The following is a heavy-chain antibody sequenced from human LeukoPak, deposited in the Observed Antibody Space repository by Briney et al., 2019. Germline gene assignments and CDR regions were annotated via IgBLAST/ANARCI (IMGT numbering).Heavy chain of an antibody. V-gene: IGHV1-18*01. CDR3: AGDNGSGRTFDY. D-gene: IGHD3-10*01. CDR1: GYTFTSYG. J-gene: IGHJ4*02. CDR2: ISAYNGNT. Sequence: ASVKVSCKASGYTFTSYGISWVRQAPGQGLGWMGWISAYNGNTNYAQKLQGRVTMTTDTSTSTAYMELRSLRSDDTAVYYCAGDNGSGRTFDYWGQGTLVTVSS.